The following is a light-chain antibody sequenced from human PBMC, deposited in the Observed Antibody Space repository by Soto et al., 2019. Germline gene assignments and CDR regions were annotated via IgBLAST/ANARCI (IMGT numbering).Light chain of an antibody. J-gene: IGKJ4*01. CDR2: KAS. CDR3: QQYHSYPFT. CDR1: QSISSW. Sequence: DIPMTQSPSTLSASVGDRVTITCRASQSISSWLAWYQQKPGKAPKLLIYKASSLESGVPSRFSGSGSGTEFTLTVSSLQPDDSATYYCQQYHSYPFTFGGGTKVEIK. V-gene: IGKV1-5*03.